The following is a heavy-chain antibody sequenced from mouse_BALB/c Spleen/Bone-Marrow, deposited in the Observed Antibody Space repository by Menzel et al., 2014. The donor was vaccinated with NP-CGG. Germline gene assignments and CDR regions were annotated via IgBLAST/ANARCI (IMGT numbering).Heavy chain of an antibody. CDR1: GYVFSTYW. CDR2: IYPGDGDT. J-gene: IGHJ2*01. Sequence: QVQLKESGAELVRPGSSVKISCESSGYVFSTYWINWVKQRPGQGLEWIGKIYPGDGDTDYNGKFKDKATLTADKSSNTAYMQLSSLTSEDSAVYFCARGGISVDYWGQGTTLTVSS. CDR3: ARGGISVDY. V-gene: IGHV1-80*01.